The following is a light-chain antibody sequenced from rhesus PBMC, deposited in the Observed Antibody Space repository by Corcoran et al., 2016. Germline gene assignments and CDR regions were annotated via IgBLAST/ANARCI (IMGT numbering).Light chain of an antibody. CDR1: QSLLDSEDGNTY. CDR3: MQGIEYPYS. V-gene: IGKV2S20*01. Sequence: DIVMTQTPLSLPVTPGEPASISCRSSQSLLDSEDGNTYLDWYLQKPGQSPQPLIYEVSNRASGVPDRLSGSGSDTDFTLKISRVEAEDVGVYYCMQGIEYPYSFGQGTKVEIK. CDR2: EVS. J-gene: IGKJ2*01.